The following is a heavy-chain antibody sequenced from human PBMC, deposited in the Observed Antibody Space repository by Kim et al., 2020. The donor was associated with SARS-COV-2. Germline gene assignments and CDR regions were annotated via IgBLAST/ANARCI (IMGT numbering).Heavy chain of an antibody. CDR1: GGSISSGGYY. CDR3: ARVLHYDFWSGYYSPYWYFDL. V-gene: IGHV4-31*03. D-gene: IGHD3-3*01. Sequence: SETLSLTCTVSGGSISSGGYYWSWIRQHPGKGLEWIGYIYYSGSTYYNPSLKSRVTISVDTSKNQFSLKLSSVTAADTAVYYCARVLHYDFWSGYYSPYWYFDLWGRGTLVTVSS. J-gene: IGHJ2*01. CDR2: IYYSGST.